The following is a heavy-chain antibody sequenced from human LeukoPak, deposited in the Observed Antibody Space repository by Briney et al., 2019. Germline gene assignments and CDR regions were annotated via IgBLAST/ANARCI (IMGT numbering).Heavy chain of an antibody. Sequence: GESLNISCQGSGSSFTNYWIAWVRQLPGKGLEWMGIIYPGDSDTRYNPSFQGQVTISADRSISTAYLQWSSLKASDTAMYYCARRNYYYYYMDVWGKGTTVTVSS. J-gene: IGHJ6*03. CDR2: IYPGDSDT. V-gene: IGHV5-51*01. CDR3: ARRNYYYYYMDV. CDR1: GSSFTNYW.